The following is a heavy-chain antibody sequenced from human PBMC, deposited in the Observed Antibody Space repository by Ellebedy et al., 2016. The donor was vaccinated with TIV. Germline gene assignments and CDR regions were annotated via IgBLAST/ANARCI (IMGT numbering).Heavy chain of an antibody. CDR1: GFTSSRYW. CDR2: IYGDGGKS. J-gene: IGHJ4*02. V-gene: IGHV3-74*01. D-gene: IGHD3-10*01. Sequence: GESLKISCVASGFTSSRYWMHWVRQVPGKGLVWLSGIYGDGGKSDYADSVKGRFTISRDNAKNTVYLQMNNLRAEETAFYYCVRGSYDWFGVDYWGQGTLVYVS. CDR3: VRGSYDWFGVDY.